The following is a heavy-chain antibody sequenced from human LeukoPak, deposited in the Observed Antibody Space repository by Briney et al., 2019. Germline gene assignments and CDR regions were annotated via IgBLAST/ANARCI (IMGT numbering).Heavy chain of an antibody. D-gene: IGHD5/OR15-5a*01. V-gene: IGHV4-59*01. CDR1: GGSISSFY. CDR2: ISYSETT. J-gene: IGHJ3*02. CDR3: ARDKGLPQTFDI. Sequence: SETLSLTCTVSGGSISSFYWSWIRQPPGKGLEYIGYISYSETTSYNPSLMSRGTISLDTSKNQFSLKLTSVTAADTAVYYCARDKGLPQTFDIWGQGTMVTVSS.